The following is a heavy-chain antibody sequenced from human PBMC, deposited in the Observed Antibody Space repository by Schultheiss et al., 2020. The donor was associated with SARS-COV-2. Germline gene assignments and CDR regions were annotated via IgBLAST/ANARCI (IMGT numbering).Heavy chain of an antibody. J-gene: IGHJ4*02. CDR3: ARRKEQWLVFDY. D-gene: IGHD6-19*01. CDR1: GGSISSGGYS. CDR2: IYHSGST. V-gene: IGHV4-30-2*01. Sequence: SETLSLTCAVSGGSISSGGYSWSWIRQPPGKGLEWIGEIYHSGSTNYNPSLKSRVTISVDKSKNQFSLKLSSVTAADTAVYYCARRKEQWLVFDYWGQGTLVTVSS.